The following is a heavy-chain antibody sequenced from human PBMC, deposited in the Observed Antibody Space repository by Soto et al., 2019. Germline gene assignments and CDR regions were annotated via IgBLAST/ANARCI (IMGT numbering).Heavy chain of an antibody. CDR3: AHGAVAGPYYFDY. D-gene: IGHD6-19*01. CDR1: GFSFSSYA. V-gene: IGHV3-23*01. J-gene: IGHJ4*02. CDR2: ISGSGGST. Sequence: GGSLRLSCAASGFSFSSYAMSWVRKAPGKGLEWVSAISGSGGSTYYADSVKGRFTISRDNSKNTLYLQMNSLRAEDTAVYYCAHGAVAGPYYFDYWGQGTLVTVSS.